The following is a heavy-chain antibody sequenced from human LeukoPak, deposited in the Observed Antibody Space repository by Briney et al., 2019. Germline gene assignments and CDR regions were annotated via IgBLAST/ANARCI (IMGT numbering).Heavy chain of an antibody. D-gene: IGHD6-13*01. Sequence: GGSLRLSCAASGFTFSSYSMNWVRQAPGKGLEWVSSISSSSSYIYYADSVKGRFTISRDNSKNTLYLQMNSLRAEDTAVYYCATSFGPVIAAAGTGADWGQGTLVTVSS. CDR2: ISSSSSYI. CDR1: GFTFSSYS. J-gene: IGHJ4*02. V-gene: IGHV3-21*04. CDR3: ATSFGPVIAAAGTGAD.